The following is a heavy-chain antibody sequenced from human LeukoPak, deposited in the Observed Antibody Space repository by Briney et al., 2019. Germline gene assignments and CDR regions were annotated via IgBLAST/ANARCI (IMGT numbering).Heavy chain of an antibody. V-gene: IGHV1-2*02. CDR2: INSNSGGT. CDR1: GYTFTRYY. CDR3: ARDGLYSSGWYGDY. D-gene: IGHD6-19*01. J-gene: IGHJ4*02. Sequence: GASVKVSCTASGYTFTRYYMHWVRQARGHGLEWMGWINSNSGGTNYAQKFQGRVTITRDTSISTAYMELSRLRSDDTAVYYCARDGLYSSGWYGDYWGQGTLVIVSS.